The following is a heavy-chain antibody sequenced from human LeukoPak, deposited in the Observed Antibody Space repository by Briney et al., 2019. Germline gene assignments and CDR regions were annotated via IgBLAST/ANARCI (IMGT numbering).Heavy chain of an antibody. CDR3: ARGGELLRPADY. D-gene: IGHD3-22*01. V-gene: IGHV3-7*03. Sequence: GGSLRLSCAVSGFTFSSYWMSWVRQAPGKGLEWVANMNQDGSEKYYVDSVKGRFTISRVNAKNSLYLQMNNLRAEDTAVYYCARGGELLRPADYWGQGTLVTVSS. CDR1: GFTFSSYW. J-gene: IGHJ4*02. CDR2: MNQDGSEK.